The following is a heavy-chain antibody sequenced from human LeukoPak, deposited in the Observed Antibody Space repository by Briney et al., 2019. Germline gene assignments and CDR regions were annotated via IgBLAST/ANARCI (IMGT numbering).Heavy chain of an antibody. Sequence: SETLSLTCTVSGGSISSSSYYWGWIRQPPGKGLEWIGSIYYSGSTYYNPSLKSRVTISVDTSKNQFSPKLSSVTAADTAVYYCARKQQLVRLGFFWFDPWGQGTLVTVSS. D-gene: IGHD6-13*01. CDR3: ARKQQLVRLGFFWFDP. CDR1: GGSISSSSYY. V-gene: IGHV4-39*01. J-gene: IGHJ5*02. CDR2: IYYSGST.